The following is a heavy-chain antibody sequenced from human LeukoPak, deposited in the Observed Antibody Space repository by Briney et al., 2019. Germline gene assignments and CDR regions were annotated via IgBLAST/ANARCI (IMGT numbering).Heavy chain of an antibody. CDR2: IYHSGST. CDR3: VRHEEAHLIGRDYFHY. CDR1: GGSISSSSYY. V-gene: IGHV4-39*07. J-gene: IGHJ4*02. Sequence: PSETLSLTCTVSGGSISSSSYYWGWIRQPPGKGLEWIGSIYHSGSTYFHPSLKSRVTISVDTSKNQFSLKLSSVTAADTAVYYCVRHEEAHLIGRDYFHYWGQGTLVTVSA. D-gene: IGHD2/OR15-2a*01.